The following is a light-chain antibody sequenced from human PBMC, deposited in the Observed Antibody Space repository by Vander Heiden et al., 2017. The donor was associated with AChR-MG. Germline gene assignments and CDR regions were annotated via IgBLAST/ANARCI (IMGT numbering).Light chain of an antibody. V-gene: IGKV4-1*01. Sequence: DIVMTQSPDSLAVSLGERATINCKSSQSVLYSSNNKNYLAWYQQKPGQPPKLLIYWVSTRESGVPDRFSGSGSGTDFTLTISSLQAEDVAVYYCQQYYSTWGFGQGTKVEIK. CDR1: QSVLYSSNNKNY. CDR3: QQYYSTWG. CDR2: WVS. J-gene: IGKJ1*01.